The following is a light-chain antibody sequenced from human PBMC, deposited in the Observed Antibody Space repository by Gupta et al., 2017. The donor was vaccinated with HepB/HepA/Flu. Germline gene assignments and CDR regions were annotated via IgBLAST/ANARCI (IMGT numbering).Light chain of an antibody. CDR1: SSNIGDNM. J-gene: IGLJ2*01. CDR3: ATWDDSRNGRV. Sequence: VTISCTGRSSNIGDNMVNWYQQLPGTAPKLLIYSNRQRPSGVPDRFSGSKSGTSASLAISGLQPEDEADYYCATWDDSRNGRVFGGGTKLTVL. CDR2: SNR. V-gene: IGLV1-44*01.